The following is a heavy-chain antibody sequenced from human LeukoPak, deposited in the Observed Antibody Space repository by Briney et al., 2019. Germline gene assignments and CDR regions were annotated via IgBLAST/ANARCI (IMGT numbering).Heavy chain of an antibody. J-gene: IGHJ5*02. D-gene: IGHD6-13*01. CDR1: GGSISSYY. V-gene: IGHV4-59*08. Sequence: SETLSLTCTVSGGSISSYYWGWIRQPPGKGLEWIGYIYYSGSTNYNPSLKSRVTISVDTSKNQFSLKLSSVTAADTAVYYCARLTGAAKGGFDPWGQGTLVTVSS. CDR2: IYYSGST. CDR3: ARLTGAAKGGFDP.